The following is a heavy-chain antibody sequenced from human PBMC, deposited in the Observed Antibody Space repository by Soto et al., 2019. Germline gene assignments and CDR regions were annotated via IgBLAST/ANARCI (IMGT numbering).Heavy chain of an antibody. Sequence: QVQLVQSGAEVKKPGSSVKVSCKASGGTFSRYTINWVRQAPGQGLEWMGRIIPIAAIANYTQKFQGRVTITVHKSSTTAYMDLSSLRADDTAGYYCASGSTIVRGAPSWFDPWGQGTLVTVSS. CDR1: GGTFSRYT. J-gene: IGHJ5*02. V-gene: IGHV1-69*02. D-gene: IGHD3-10*01. CDR3: ASGSTIVRGAPSWFDP. CDR2: IIPIAAIA.